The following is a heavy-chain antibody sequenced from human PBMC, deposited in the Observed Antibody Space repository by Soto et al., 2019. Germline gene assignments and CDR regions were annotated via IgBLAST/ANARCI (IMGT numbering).Heavy chain of an antibody. Sequence: SDTLSLTCTDSSDSISRFSWSWSRQAAGKGLEWIGRVYVNADTKYAPSLRSRLNISVDTSKNQFSLRLTSVTAADTAVYFCAREARGDFSGIFDYWGRGTLVTVSS. CDR2: VYVNADT. CDR1: SDSISRFS. V-gene: IGHV4-4*07. D-gene: IGHD2-21*02. CDR3: AREARGDFSGIFDY. J-gene: IGHJ4*02.